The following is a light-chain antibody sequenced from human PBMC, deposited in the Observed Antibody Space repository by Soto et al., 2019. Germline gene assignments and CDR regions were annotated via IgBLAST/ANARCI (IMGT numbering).Light chain of an antibody. J-gene: IGKJ1*01. Sequence: DFQMTQSPSSLFAFVGARVTITCRASQGITTYLNCYQQKPGKAPKLLIYAASSLQSGVPSRFSGSGSETDFTLTISSLQPEHFATYSCQQSYSTTWTFGQGTKVEIK. V-gene: IGKV1-39*01. CDR1: QGITTY. CDR3: QQSYSTTWT. CDR2: AAS.